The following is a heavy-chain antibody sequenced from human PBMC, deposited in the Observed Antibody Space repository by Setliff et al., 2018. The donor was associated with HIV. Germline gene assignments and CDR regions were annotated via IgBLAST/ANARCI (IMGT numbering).Heavy chain of an antibody. V-gene: IGHV3-11*04. D-gene: IGHD6-25*01. CDR1: GFTFSDYS. CDR3: AREGRRLPFNDAFDI. CDR2: IPSSGSSI. J-gene: IGHJ3*02. Sequence: PGGSLRLSCAASGFTFSDYSMSWIRQTPGKGLEWLSYIPSSGSSIYYADSVRGRFTISRDNAGNSLYLQMNSLRVDDTAVYYCAREGRRLPFNDAFDIWGHGTMVTVSS.